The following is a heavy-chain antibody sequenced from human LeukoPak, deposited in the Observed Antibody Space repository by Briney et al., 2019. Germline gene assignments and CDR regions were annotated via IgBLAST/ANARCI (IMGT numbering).Heavy chain of an antibody. CDR2: SKSETDGGTT. J-gene: IGHJ4*02. Sequence: GGSLRLSCAASGLTFSNAWMSWARHARGKGREWVGRSKSETDGGTTDYAAHVKGRFTISTDDSKNTLYLQMNSLKTEDTAVYYCTTDATSIAAAGSPLDYWGQGTLVTVSS. CDR3: TTDATSIAAAGSPLDY. V-gene: IGHV3-15*01. CDR1: GLTFSNAW. D-gene: IGHD6-13*01.